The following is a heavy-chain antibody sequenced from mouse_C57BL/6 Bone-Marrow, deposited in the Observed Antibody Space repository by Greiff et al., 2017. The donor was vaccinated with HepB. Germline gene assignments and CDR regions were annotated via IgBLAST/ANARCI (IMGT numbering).Heavy chain of an antibody. V-gene: IGHV1-76*01. Sequence: QVQLQQSGAELVRPGASVKLSCKASGYTFTDYYINWVKQRPGQGLEWIARIYPGSGNTYYNEKFKGKATLTAEKSSSTAYMQLSSLTSEDSAVYFCARRETNFDYWGQGTTLTVSS. D-gene: IGHD2-13*01. CDR2: IYPGSGNT. CDR1: GYTFTDYY. CDR3: ARRETNFDY. J-gene: IGHJ2*01.